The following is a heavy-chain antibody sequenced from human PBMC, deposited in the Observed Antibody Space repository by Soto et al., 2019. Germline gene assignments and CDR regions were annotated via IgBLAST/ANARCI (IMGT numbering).Heavy chain of an antibody. CDR3: AKERFLAFDY. J-gene: IGHJ4*02. V-gene: IGHV3-30*18. CDR1: GFVFSSYG. D-gene: IGHD3-3*01. Sequence: LRLSCAASGFVFSSYGVHWVRQAPGKGLEWVAVISYDGNNTYYADSVKGRFTISRDNSKNTLYLQVDSLRTEDTAVYYCAKERFLAFDYWGQGTLVTVSS. CDR2: ISYDGNNT.